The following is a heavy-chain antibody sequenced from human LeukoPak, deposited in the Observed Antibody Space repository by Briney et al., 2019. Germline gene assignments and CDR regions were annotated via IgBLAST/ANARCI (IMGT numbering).Heavy chain of an antibody. CDR3: ASSGLMRESFDY. CDR2: IYTSGST. J-gene: IGHJ4*02. D-gene: IGHD3-10*01. CDR1: GGSISNYY. V-gene: IGHV4-4*07. Sequence: PSETLSLTCTVSGGSISNYYWSWIRQPAGKGLERIGRIYTSGSTNYNPSLKSRVAISVDKSKNQFSLKLSSVTAADTAVYYCASSGLMRESFDYWGQGTLVTVSS.